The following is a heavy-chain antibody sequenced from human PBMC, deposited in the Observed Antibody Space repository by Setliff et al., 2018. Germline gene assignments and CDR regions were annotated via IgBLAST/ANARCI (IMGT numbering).Heavy chain of an antibody. V-gene: IGHV3-30*19. D-gene: IGHD2-21*01. Sequence: GGSLRLSCKTSGFTFNDYGIQWVRQAPGKGLEWVASDRGYYKYYADSVRGRLTVSRDESKNTVFLEMNSLGVDDTATYYCAREGLTGPVVISVAYYFDSWGQGTLVTVSS. J-gene: IGHJ4*02. CDR2: SDRGYYK. CDR1: GFTFNDYG. CDR3: AREGLTGPVVISVAYYFDS.